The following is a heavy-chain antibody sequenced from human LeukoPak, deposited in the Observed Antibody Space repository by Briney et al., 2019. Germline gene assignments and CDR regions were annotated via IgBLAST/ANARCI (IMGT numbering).Heavy chain of an antibody. J-gene: IGHJ4*02. CDR3: ARGVPDIVVVVAATHRVFDY. CDR2: INHSGST. V-gene: IGHV4-34*01. D-gene: IGHD2-15*01. Sequence: ASETLSLTCAVYGGSFSGYYWSWIRQPPGKGLEWIGEINHSGSTNYNPSLKSRVTISVDTSKNQFSLKLSSVTAADTAVYYGARGVPDIVVVVAATHRVFDYWGQGTLVTVSS. CDR1: GGSFSGYY.